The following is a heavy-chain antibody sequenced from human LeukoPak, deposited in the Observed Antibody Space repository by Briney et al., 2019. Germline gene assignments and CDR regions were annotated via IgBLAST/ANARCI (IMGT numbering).Heavy chain of an antibody. CDR1: GFTFSSYG. D-gene: IGHD3-16*02. V-gene: IGHV3-30*02. J-gene: IGHJ4*02. CDR3: AKDGYYDYVWGSYPAYYFDY. CDR2: IRYNGSNK. Sequence: GGSLRLSCAASGFTFSSYGMHWVRQAPGKGLEWVAFIRYNGSNKYYADSVKGRFTISRDNSKNTLYLQMNSLRAEDTAVYYCAKDGYYDYVWGSYPAYYFDYWGQGTLVTVSS.